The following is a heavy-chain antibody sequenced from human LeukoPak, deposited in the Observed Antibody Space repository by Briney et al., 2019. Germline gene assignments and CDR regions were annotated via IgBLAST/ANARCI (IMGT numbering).Heavy chain of an antibody. CDR2: IIPIFGTA. CDR3: ATSSVPCSSSMRYAYFQH. Sequence: SVKVSCKASGGTLSSYAISWVRQAPGQGLEWMGGIIPIFGTANYAQKFQGRVTITTDESTSTAYMELSSLRSEDTAVYYCATSSVPCSSSMRYAYFQHWGQGTLVTVSS. V-gene: IGHV1-69*05. J-gene: IGHJ1*01. CDR1: GGTLSSYA. D-gene: IGHD6-6*01.